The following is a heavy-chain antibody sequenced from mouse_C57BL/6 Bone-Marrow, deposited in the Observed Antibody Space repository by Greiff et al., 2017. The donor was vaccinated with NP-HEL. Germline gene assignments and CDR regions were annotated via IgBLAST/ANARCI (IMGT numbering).Heavy chain of an antibody. Sequence: VQLQQSGAELVRPGASVKLSCTASGFNIKDDYMHWVKQRPEQGLEWIGWIDPENGDTEYASKFQGKATITADTSSNTAYLQLSSLTSEDTAVNYCTTPISYVYDGDYWGQGTPLTVSS. D-gene: IGHD2-2*01. CDR3: TTPISYVYDGDY. V-gene: IGHV14-4*01. J-gene: IGHJ2*01. CDR1: GFNIKDDY. CDR2: IDPENGDT.